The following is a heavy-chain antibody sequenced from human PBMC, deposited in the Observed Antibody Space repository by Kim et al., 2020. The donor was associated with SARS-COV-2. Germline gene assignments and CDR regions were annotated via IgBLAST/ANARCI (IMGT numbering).Heavy chain of an antibody. CDR1: GFTFDDYA. J-gene: IGHJ6*02. Sequence: GGSLRLSCAASGFTFDDYAMHWVRQAPGKGLEWVSGISWNSGSIGYADSVKGRFTISRDNAKNSLYLQMNSLRAEDTALYYCAKATLGGASQGGYYYYGMDVWGQGTTVTVSS. CDR3: AKATLGGASQGGYYYYGMDV. V-gene: IGHV3-9*01. CDR2: ISWNSGSI. D-gene: IGHD1-26*01.